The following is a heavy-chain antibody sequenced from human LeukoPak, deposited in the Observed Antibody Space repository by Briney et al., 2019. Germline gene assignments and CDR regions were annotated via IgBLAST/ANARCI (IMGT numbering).Heavy chain of an antibody. J-gene: IGHJ4*02. V-gene: IGHV1-8*01. CDR2: INPMGMR. Sequence: ASVKVSCKASGYPFTIYDISWVRQAAGQGLEWVGWINPMGMRAYAQKFQGRVSMTTNTSINTAYMELRSLRSDDTAVYYCARDRDYYDSSGYWGDYWGQGTLVTVSS. D-gene: IGHD3-22*01. CDR3: ARDRDYYDSSGYWGDY. CDR1: GYPFTIYD.